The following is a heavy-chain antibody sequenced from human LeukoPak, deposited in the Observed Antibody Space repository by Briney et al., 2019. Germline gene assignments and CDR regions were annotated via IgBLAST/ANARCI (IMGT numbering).Heavy chain of an antibody. Sequence: GGSLRLSCAASGFTCDDYAMHWVRQAPGKGLEWVSGISWNSGSIGYADSVKGRFTISRDNAKHSLYLQMNSLRAEDTALYYCAKDRVTMVRGVDYWGQGTLVTVSS. V-gene: IGHV3-9*01. CDR2: ISWNSGSI. D-gene: IGHD3-10*01. CDR1: GFTCDDYA. J-gene: IGHJ4*02. CDR3: AKDRVTMVRGVDY.